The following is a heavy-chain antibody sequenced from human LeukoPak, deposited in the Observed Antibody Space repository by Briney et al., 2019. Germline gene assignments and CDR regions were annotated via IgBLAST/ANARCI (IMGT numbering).Heavy chain of an antibody. CDR1: GFTFSNAW. D-gene: IGHD3-10*01. CDR3: TADSGAH. V-gene: IGHV3-15*01. Sequence: GGSLRLSCTASGFTFSNAWMTWVRQAPGKGLEWVGRVKRIIDGETTQYAAPVKGRFVISRDDSKTTVYLQMNSLKTEDTAMYYCTADSGAHWGQGSLVTVSS. CDR2: VKRIIDGETT. J-gene: IGHJ4*02.